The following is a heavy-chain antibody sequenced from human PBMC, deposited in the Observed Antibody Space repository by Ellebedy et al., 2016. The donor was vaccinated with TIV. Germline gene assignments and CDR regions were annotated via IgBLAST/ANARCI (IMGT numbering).Heavy chain of an antibody. CDR1: GFTFSDYY. CDR2: ISSIYNTK. V-gene: IGHV3-11*01. CDR3: AKGLGAYDLGGDY. J-gene: IGHJ4*02. D-gene: IGHD5-12*01. Sequence: PGGSLRLSCAASGFTFSDYYMSWIRQAPGKGLEWVSYISSIYNTKYYADSVKGRFTISRDNVKKSLYLQMNSLRAEDTAVYYCAKGLGAYDLGGDYWGQGTLVTVSS.